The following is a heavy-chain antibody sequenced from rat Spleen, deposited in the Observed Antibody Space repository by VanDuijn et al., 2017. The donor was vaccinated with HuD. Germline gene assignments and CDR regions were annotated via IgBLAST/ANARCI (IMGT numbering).Heavy chain of an antibody. J-gene: IGHJ3*01. CDR2: IWGDGST. Sequence: QVQLKESGPGLVKPSETLSLTCTVSGFSLTSYHISWVRQPPGKGLEWMGVIWGDGSTAYNSALKSRLSISRDTSKSQVFLKMSSLKTEDTATYYCARGSYCFAYWGQGTLVTVSS. CDR3: ARGSYCFAY. CDR1: GFSLTSYH. V-gene: IGHV2-32*01.